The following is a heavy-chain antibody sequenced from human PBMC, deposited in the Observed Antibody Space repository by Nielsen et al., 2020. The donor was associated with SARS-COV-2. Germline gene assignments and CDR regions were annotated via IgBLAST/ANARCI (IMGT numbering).Heavy chain of an antibody. CDR2: INSDGSST. CDR3: ARSLVRGVEETMKGYYYYYGMDV. Sequence: GESLKISCAASGFTFSSYWMHWVRQAPGKGLVRVSRINSDGSSTSYADSVKGRFTISRDNAKNTLYLQMNSLRAEDTAVYYCARSLVRGVEETMKGYYYYYGMDVWGQGTTVTVSS. D-gene: IGHD3-10*01. V-gene: IGHV3-74*01. J-gene: IGHJ6*02. CDR1: GFTFSSYW.